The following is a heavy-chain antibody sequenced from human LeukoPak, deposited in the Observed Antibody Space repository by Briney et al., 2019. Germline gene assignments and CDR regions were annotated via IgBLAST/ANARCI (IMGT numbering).Heavy chain of an antibody. J-gene: IGHJ6*03. V-gene: IGHV4-59*01. CDR2: IYYSGST. CDR1: GGSISSYY. Sequence: SETLSLTCTVSGGSISSYYWSWIRQPPGKGLEWIGYIYYSGSTNYNPSLKSRVTISVDTSKNQFSLKLSSVTAADTVVYYCARTTEGGYTYDYFYYYYMDVWGKGTTVTIS. D-gene: IGHD5-18*01. CDR3: ARTTEGGYTYDYFYYYYMDV.